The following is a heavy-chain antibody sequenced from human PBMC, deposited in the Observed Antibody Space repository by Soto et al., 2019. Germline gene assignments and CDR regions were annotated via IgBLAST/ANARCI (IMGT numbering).Heavy chain of an antibody. CDR2: ISWNSGSI. CDR3: AKDRPEDSSGYRGAFDI. D-gene: IGHD3-22*01. V-gene: IGHV3-9*01. J-gene: IGHJ3*02. Sequence: EVQLVESGGGLVQPGRSLRLSCAASGFTFDDYAMHWVRQARGKGLEWVSGISWNSGSIGYADSVKGRFTISRDNAKNSLYLQMNSLRAEDTALYYCAKDRPEDSSGYRGAFDIWGQGTMVTVSS. CDR1: GFTFDDYA.